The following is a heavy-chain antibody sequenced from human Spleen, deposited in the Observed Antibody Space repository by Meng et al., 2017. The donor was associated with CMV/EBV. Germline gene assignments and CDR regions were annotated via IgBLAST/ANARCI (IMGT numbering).Heavy chain of an antibody. Sequence: ASVKVSCKASRYTFTDYYLHWVRQAPGQGLEWMGWINPNSGDTDYAQKFQGRVTMTRDTSITTAYMELSRLTSDDTAVYFCARDGWFGQRFDYWGQGTPVTVSS. CDR3: ARDGWFGQRFDY. V-gene: IGHV1-2*02. CDR1: RYTFTDYY. J-gene: IGHJ4*02. D-gene: IGHD3-10*01. CDR2: INPNSGDT.